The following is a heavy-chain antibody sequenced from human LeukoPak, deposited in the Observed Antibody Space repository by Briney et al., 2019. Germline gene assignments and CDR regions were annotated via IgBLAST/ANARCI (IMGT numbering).Heavy chain of an antibody. Sequence: GGSLRLSCAASGFTFSSYSMNWVRQAPGKGLEWVSSISSSSSYIYYADSVKGRFTISRDNSRDTLYLQMNRLRAEDTAIYYCAKVPGDHIGSGRSGYWGQGTLVTVSS. J-gene: IGHJ4*02. CDR2: ISSSSSYI. V-gene: IGHV3-21*04. CDR3: AKVPGDHIGSGRSGY. D-gene: IGHD3-10*01. CDR1: GFTFSSYS.